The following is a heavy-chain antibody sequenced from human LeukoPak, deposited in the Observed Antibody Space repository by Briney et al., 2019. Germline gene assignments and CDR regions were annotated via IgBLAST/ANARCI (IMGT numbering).Heavy chain of an antibody. J-gene: IGHJ4*02. D-gene: IGHD6-13*01. Sequence: GGSLRLSCAASGFTFSSYSMNWVRRAPGKGLEWVSSISSSSSYIYYADSVKGRFTISRDNAKNSLYLQMNSLRAEDTAVYYCARDAAAGTNYWGQGTLVTVSS. CDR2: ISSSSSYI. V-gene: IGHV3-21*01. CDR3: ARDAAAGTNY. CDR1: GFTFSSYS.